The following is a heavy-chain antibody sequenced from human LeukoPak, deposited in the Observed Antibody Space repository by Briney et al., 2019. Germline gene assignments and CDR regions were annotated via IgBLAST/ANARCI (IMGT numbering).Heavy chain of an antibody. CDR3: VRAPPSDGPDY. CDR1: GYTFTSYY. Sequence: ASVKVSCKASGYTFTSYYMHWVRQAPGQGLEWMGIINPSGGSTSYAQKFQGRVTMTRDTSTSTVYMELSSLRSEDTAVYYCVRAPPSDGPDYWGQGTLVTVSS. J-gene: IGHJ4*02. CDR2: INPSGGST. V-gene: IGHV1-46*01. D-gene: IGHD5-24*01.